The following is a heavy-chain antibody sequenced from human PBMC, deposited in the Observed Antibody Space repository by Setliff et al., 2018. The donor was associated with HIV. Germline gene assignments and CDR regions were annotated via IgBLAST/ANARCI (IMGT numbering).Heavy chain of an antibody. CDR1: GGSFSGYH. Sequence: SETLSLTCAVYGGSFSGYHWTWIRQSPVKGLEWIGEINHGGSTNYNPSLKSRVTITIDTSKNQLSLKLSSVTAADTAVYYCVPRVPTTDYYDGSGYHAPLWYFDVRGRGTLVTVSS. D-gene: IGHD3-22*01. CDR2: INHGGST. CDR3: VPRVPTTDYYDGSGYHAPLWYFDV. J-gene: IGHJ2*01. V-gene: IGHV4-34*01.